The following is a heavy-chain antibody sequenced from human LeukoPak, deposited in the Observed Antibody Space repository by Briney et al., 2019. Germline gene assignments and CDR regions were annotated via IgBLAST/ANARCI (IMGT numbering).Heavy chain of an antibody. CDR1: GYTFTGYY. J-gene: IGHJ4*02. CDR2: INPNSGGT. V-gene: IGHV1-2*02. CDR3: ARVSYYYDSSGSLGY. Sequence: ASVKVSCKASGYTFTGYYMHWVRQAPGQGLEWMGWINPNSGGTNYAQKFQGRVTMTRGTSISTAYMELSRLRSDDTAVYYCARVSYYYDSSGSLGYWGQGTLVTVSS. D-gene: IGHD3-22*01.